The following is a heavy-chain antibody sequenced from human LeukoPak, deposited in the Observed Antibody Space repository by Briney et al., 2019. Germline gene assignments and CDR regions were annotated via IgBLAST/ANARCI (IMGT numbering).Heavy chain of an antibody. CDR2: IYYSGSS. V-gene: IGHV4-59*08. D-gene: IGHD6-19*01. CDR1: GGSINSYY. Sequence: PSETLSLTCTVSGGSINSYYWSWIRQPPGKGLEWIAYIYYSGSSNYDPSLKSRVTISVDTSKNQFSLRLRSVTAADTAVYYCARHRDYGTGWYGFDYWGQGTLVTVSS. J-gene: IGHJ4*02. CDR3: ARHRDYGTGWYGFDY.